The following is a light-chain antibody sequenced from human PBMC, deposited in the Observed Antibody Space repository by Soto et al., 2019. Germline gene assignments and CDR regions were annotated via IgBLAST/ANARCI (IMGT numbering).Light chain of an antibody. CDR1: RNIGDR. CDR2: TAS. CDR3: QQNFSIPIT. V-gene: IGKV1-39*01. Sequence: DIQMTQSPSTLSASVGDRVTITCRASRNIGDRLAWFRHKPGKAPQLLIQTASTLVRETPSRFSGSGSGTHFTLTITGLQPADFATYYCQQNFSIPITFGQGTRLEIK. J-gene: IGKJ5*01.